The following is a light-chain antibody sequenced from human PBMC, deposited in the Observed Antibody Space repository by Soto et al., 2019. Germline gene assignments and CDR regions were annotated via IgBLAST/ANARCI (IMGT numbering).Light chain of an antibody. CDR1: QSVSSSF. CDR3: QQYERSPLT. V-gene: IGKV3-20*01. J-gene: IGKJ4*01. CDR2: RAS. Sequence: EIVLTQSPDTLSLSPGERATLSCRASQSVSSSFLAWYHQKPGQAPRLLIYRASSRATGIPDRFTGSGSGTDFTLTISRLEHEDFAVYYCQQYERSPLTFGGGTKVELK.